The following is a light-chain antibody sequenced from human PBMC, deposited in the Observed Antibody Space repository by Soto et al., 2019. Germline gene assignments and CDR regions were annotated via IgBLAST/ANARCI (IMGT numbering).Light chain of an antibody. J-gene: IGLJ2*01. CDR3: QTWGTGIHVV. CDR1: SGHNTYA. V-gene: IGLV4-69*01. CDR2: VNSDGSH. Sequence: QPVLTQSPSASASLGASVKLTCTLSSGHNTYAIAWHQQQPEKGPRYLMKVNSDGSHSKGDGIPDRFSGSSSGPERYLTISSLQSEDEADYYCQTWGTGIHVVFGGGTKLTVL.